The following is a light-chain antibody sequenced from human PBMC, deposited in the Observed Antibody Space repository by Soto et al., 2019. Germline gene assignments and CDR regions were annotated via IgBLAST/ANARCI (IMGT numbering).Light chain of an antibody. CDR2: DAS. CDR1: ESVGSN. CDR3: QKFNKWPWT. V-gene: IGKV3-15*01. Sequence: VVMACAPVHTYVSPGETATLSCRASESVGSNLAWYQQKPGQPPRLLIYDASMRETGVPPRFSGSGSGTEFTLTISNLQSEEFTIYFCQKFNKWPWTFAQGTKVDI. J-gene: IGKJ1*01.